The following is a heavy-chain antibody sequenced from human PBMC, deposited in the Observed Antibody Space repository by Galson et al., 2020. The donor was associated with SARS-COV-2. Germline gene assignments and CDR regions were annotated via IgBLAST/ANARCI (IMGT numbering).Heavy chain of an antibody. J-gene: IGHJ5*02. D-gene: IGHD1-26*01. CDR2: ISGSCRTT. V-gene: IGHV3-23*01. CDR3: AKDGGVGARYLDP. CDR1: GFTFSSYA. Sequence: GGSLRLSCAASGFTFSSYAMSWVRQAPGKGLEWVSAISGSCRTTYNADSVKGRFTISRDNSKNTVYLQMNNLRAEDTAVYYCAKDGGVGARYLDPWGPGTLVTVSS.